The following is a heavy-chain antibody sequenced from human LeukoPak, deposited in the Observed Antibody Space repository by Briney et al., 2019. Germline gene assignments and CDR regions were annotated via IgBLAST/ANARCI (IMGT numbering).Heavy chain of an antibody. CDR2: IRNDESKK. J-gene: IGHJ5*02. V-gene: IGHV3-30*02. CDR3: ARDPGGSQST. D-gene: IGHD1-26*01. Sequence: GGSLRLSCAASGFTFRSYGMHWVRQAPGKGLEWVAFIRNDESKKYYADSANGRFTISRDNSKNTLYLQMNSLRAEDTAVYYCARDPGGSQSTWGQGTLVTVSS. CDR1: GFTFRSYG.